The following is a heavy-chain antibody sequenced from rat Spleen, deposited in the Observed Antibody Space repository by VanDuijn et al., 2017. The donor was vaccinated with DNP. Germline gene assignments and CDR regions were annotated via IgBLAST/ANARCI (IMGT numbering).Heavy chain of an antibody. Sequence: EVQLVESGGGLLQPGRSLKLSCAASGFTFSDYNMAWVRPAPKKGLEWVATIFYDGSRTYYRDSVKGRFTISRDNTKSTLYLQMDSLRSEDTATYYCATHNYYSSPYYAMDAWGQGTSVTVSS. D-gene: IGHD1-2*01. CDR3: ATHNYYSSPYYAMDA. J-gene: IGHJ4*01. CDR1: GFTFSDYN. CDR2: IFYDGSRT. V-gene: IGHV5S10*01.